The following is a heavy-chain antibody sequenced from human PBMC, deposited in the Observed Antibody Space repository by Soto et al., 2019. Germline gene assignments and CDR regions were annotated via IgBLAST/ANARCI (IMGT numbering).Heavy chain of an antibody. V-gene: IGHV1-18*01. CDR3: ASSLLVGYGLEGESD. CDR2: ISAYNGNT. D-gene: IGHD5-18*01. CDR1: GYTFTSYG. J-gene: IGHJ4*02. Sequence: QVQLVQSGAEVKKPGASVKVSCKASGYTFTSYGISWVRQAPGQGLEWMGWISAYNGNTNYAPKLQGRVTMTTDTSTSTAYMDLKSLRSDDTAVYYCASSLLVGYGLEGESDWGQGTLVTVSS.